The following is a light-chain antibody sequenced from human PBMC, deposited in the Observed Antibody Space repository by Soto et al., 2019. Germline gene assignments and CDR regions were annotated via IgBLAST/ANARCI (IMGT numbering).Light chain of an antibody. V-gene: IGLV2-14*01. CDR2: EVT. Sequence: QSALTQPASVSGSLGQSITISCTGTSSDVGAYNDVSWYQQHPGKAPKVMIYEVTNRPSGVSNRFSGSKSGNTASLTISGLQAEDEADYYCSSYTSSSTYVFGTGTKVTVL. CDR3: SSYTSSSTYV. J-gene: IGLJ1*01. CDR1: SSDVGAYND.